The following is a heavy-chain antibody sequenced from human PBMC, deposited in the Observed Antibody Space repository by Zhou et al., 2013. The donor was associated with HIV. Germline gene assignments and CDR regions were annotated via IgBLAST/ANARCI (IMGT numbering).Heavy chain of an antibody. CDR3: ARVGAKGSGWLGAEYFQH. V-gene: IGHV1-2*02. J-gene: IGHJ1*01. Sequence: QVRLVQSGPELRKPGASVKVSCRTSGYTFTNYGVSWVRRAPGQGLEWMGWINADGGGTKYAQTFQGRVTMTRDTSISTVYMEVNRLRSDDTAVYYCARVGAKGSGWLGAEYFQHWGQGTLVTGLL. D-gene: IGHD6-19*01. CDR1: GYTFTNYG. CDR2: INADGGGT.